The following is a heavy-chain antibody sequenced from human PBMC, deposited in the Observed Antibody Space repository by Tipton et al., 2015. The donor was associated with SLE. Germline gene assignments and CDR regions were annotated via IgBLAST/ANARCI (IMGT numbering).Heavy chain of an antibody. CDR2: IYPGDSDT. CDR3: ARQFCGGDCSFTSDAFDI. D-gene: IGHD2-21*01. Sequence: QLVQSGAEVKKPGESLKISCKASGYSFTTYYIAWVRQMPGKGLEWMGTIYPGDSDTKYSPSFHGQVTISVDKSISTAYLQWSSLAASDTAIYYCARQFCGGDCSFTSDAFDIWGQGTMVTVSS. V-gene: IGHV5-51*01. J-gene: IGHJ3*02. CDR1: GYSFTTYY.